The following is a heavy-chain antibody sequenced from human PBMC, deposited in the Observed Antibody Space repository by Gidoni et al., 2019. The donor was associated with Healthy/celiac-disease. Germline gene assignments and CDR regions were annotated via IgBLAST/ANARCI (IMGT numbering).Heavy chain of an antibody. CDR1: GFTFSSYG. Sequence: QVQLVESGGGVVQPGRSLRLSCAASGFTFSSYGMHWVRQAPGKGLELVAVISYDGSNKYYADSVKGRFTISRDNSKNTLYLQMNSLRAEDTAVYYCAKDEGRSSSWYVGEYFQHWGQGTLVTVSS. V-gene: IGHV3-30*18. J-gene: IGHJ1*01. D-gene: IGHD6-13*01. CDR2: ISYDGSNK. CDR3: AKDEGRSSSWYVGEYFQH.